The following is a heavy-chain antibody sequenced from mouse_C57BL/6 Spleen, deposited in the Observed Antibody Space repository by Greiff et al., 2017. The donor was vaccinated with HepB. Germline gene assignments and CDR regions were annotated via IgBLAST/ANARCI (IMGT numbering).Heavy chain of an antibody. J-gene: IGHJ2*01. CDR2: INPYNGGT. Sequence: EVQLQQSGPVLVKPGASVKMSCKASGYTFPDYYMNWVKQSHGKSLEWIGVINPYNGGTSYNQKFKGKATLTVDKSSSTAYMELNSLTSEDSAVYDCARRYYGSHYFDYWGQGTTLTVSS. CDR3: ARRYYGSHYFDY. V-gene: IGHV1-19*01. CDR1: GYTFPDYY. D-gene: IGHD1-1*01.